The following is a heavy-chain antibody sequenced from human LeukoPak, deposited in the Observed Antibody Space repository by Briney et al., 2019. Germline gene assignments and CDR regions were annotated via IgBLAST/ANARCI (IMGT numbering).Heavy chain of an antibody. CDR2: INPNSGGT. J-gene: IGHJ4*02. D-gene: IGHD5-18*01. CDR3: ARGWGYSYGAGFGY. Sequence: GASVKVSCKASGYTFTGYYMHWVRQAPGQGLEWMGWINPNSGGTNYAQKFQGRVTMTRDTSISTAYMELSRLRSDDTDVYYCARGWGYSYGAGFGYWGQGTLVTVSS. V-gene: IGHV1-2*02. CDR1: GYTFTGYY.